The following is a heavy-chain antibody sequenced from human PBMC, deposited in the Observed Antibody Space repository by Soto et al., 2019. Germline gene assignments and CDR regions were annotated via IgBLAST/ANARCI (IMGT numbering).Heavy chain of an antibody. D-gene: IGHD3-16*02. Sequence: QVQLVESGGGVVQPGRSLRLSCAASGFTFSSYGMHWVRQAPGKGLEWVAVISYDGSNKYYADSVKGRFTISRDNSKNTLYLQMNSLRAEDTAVYYCAKDAYYDYIWRSYRYTTNFDYWGQGTLVTVSS. V-gene: IGHV3-30*18. CDR2: ISYDGSNK. J-gene: IGHJ4*02. CDR3: AKDAYYDYIWRSYRYTTNFDY. CDR1: GFTFSSYG.